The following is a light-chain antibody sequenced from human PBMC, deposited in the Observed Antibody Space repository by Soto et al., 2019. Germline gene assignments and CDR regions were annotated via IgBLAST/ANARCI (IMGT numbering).Light chain of an antibody. J-gene: IGLJ1*01. V-gene: IGLV2-14*01. CDR2: EVS. CDR3: SSYTSSVTYV. Sequence: QSALTQPASVSGSPGQSITISCTGTSGDVGAYNYVSWYQQHPGKAPKLMIYEVSNRPSGVSNRFSGSKSGNTASLTISGLQAQDEADYYCSSYTSSVTYVFGTGTKVTVL. CDR1: SGDVGAYNY.